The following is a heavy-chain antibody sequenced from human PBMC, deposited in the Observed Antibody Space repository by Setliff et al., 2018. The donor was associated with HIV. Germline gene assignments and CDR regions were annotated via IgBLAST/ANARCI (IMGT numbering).Heavy chain of an antibody. J-gene: IGHJ4*02. CDR2: GYTKTDGGTT. Sequence: PGGSLRLSCAASGFSFSNAWMDWVRQAPGKGLEWVGRGYTKTDGGTTDYAAPVIGRFTISRDDSKNTLYLQVNSLRTEDTAVYYCTRDWCSSTSCYVGNWGQGTLVTVSS. CDR1: GFSFSNAW. V-gene: IGHV3-15*07. CDR3: TRDWCSSTSCYVGN. D-gene: IGHD2-2*01.